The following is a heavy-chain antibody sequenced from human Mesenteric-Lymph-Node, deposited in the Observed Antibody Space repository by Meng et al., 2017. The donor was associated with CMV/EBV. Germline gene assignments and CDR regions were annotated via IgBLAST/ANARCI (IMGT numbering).Heavy chain of an antibody. V-gene: IGHV4-39*07. J-gene: IGHJ5*02. CDR3: ARSIFGAGVAAAGPLRRFDP. D-gene: IGHD6-13*01. CDR1: RYY. CDR2: FYYSGST. Sequence: RYYWGWTRQPPGKGLEWIGSFYYSGSTYYNPSLKSRVTISVDTSKNQFSLKLSSVTAADTAVYYCARSIFGAGVAAAGPLRRFDPWGQGTLVTVSS.